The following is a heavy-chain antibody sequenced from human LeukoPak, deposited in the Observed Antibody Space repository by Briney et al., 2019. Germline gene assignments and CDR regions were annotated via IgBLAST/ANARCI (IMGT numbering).Heavy chain of an antibody. CDR1: GGSISSHY. V-gene: IGHV4-59*08. J-gene: IGHJ4*02. CDR3: ARHQLRGFLDDN. CDR2: IYYSGNT. D-gene: IGHD3-10*01. Sequence: SETLSLTCTVFGGSISSHYWSWIRQPPGKGLEWIGCIYYSGNTNYNPSLESRVTISVDTSKIQFSLKLTSVTAADTAVYYCARHQLRGFLDDNWGQGTLVTVSS.